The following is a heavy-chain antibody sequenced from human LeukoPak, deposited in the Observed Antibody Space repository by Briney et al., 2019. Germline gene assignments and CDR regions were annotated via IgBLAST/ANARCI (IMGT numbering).Heavy chain of an antibody. D-gene: IGHD5-12*01. CDR3: ARADSGPSFPPDF. CDR2: ISTNGDTT. J-gene: IGHJ4*02. CDR1: GFTFSSYA. Sequence: GGSLRLSCAASGFTFSSYAMHWVRQAPGKGLEYVSAISTNGDTTYYANSVKGRFTISRDNSKNTLYLQTGSLRGEDMAVYYCARADSGPSFPPDFWGQETLVTVSS. V-gene: IGHV3-64*01.